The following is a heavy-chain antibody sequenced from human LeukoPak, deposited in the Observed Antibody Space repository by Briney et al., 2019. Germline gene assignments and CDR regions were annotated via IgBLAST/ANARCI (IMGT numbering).Heavy chain of an antibody. Sequence: GGSLRLSCAASGFTFSSYAMSWVRQAPGKGLEWVAVVSYDGSNKYYADSVKGRFTISRVNSKNTLYLQMNSLRAEDTAVYYCAKERRQRRSGYPYYFDYWGQGTLVTVSS. CDR2: VSYDGSNK. CDR3: AKERRQRRSGYPYYFDY. J-gene: IGHJ4*02. V-gene: IGHV3-30*18. CDR1: GFTFSSYA. D-gene: IGHD3-3*01.